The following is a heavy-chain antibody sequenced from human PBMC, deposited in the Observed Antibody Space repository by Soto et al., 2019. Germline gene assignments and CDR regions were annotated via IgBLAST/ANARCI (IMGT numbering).Heavy chain of an antibody. Sequence: QVQLQESGPGLVKPSQTLSLTCTVSGGSMSSGIYYWSWIRQPPGKGLEWIAFISYSGTAHYSASLRSRVSISVDTSKNQCSLDLSSVTAADTAVYYCATMGTPVTGLYYFDYWGQGTLVTVSS. J-gene: IGHJ4*02. V-gene: IGHV4-30-4*01. CDR1: GGSMSSGIYY. CDR3: ATMGTPVTGLYYFDY. D-gene: IGHD4-17*01. CDR2: ISYSGTA.